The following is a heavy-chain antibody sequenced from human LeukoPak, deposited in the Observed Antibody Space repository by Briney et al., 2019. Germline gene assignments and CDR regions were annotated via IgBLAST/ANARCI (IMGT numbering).Heavy chain of an antibody. CDR2: IYYDGSNK. Sequence: GGSLRLSCAASGLTFRNYGMHWVRQAPGKGLEWVAVIYYDGSNKYYADSVKGRFTISRDNAKNSLYLQMNSLRAEDTAVYYCARRIVLSNYGSGSSDAFDIWGQGTMVTVSS. D-gene: IGHD3-10*01. CDR3: ARRIVLSNYGSGSSDAFDI. CDR1: GLTFRNYG. J-gene: IGHJ3*02. V-gene: IGHV3-33*01.